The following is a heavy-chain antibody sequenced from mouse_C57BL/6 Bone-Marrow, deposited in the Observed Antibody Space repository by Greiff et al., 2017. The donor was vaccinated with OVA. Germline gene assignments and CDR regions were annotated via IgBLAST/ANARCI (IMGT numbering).Heavy chain of an antibody. D-gene: IGHD2-4*01. V-gene: IGHV1-69*01. J-gene: IGHJ4*01. Sequence: QVQLKQPGAELVMPGASVKLSCKASGYTFTRYWMHWVKQRPGQGLEWIGEIDPSDSYTNYNQKFKGKSTLTVDKSSSTAYMQLSSLTSEDSAVYYCARPLYDYDEGYAMDYWGQGTSVTVSS. CDR2: IDPSDSYT. CDR3: ARPLYDYDEGYAMDY. CDR1: GYTFTRYW.